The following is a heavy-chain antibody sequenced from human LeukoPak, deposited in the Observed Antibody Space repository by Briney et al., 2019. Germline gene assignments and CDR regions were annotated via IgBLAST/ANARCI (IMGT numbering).Heavy chain of an antibody. J-gene: IGHJ4*02. Sequence: PSETLSLTCTVSGDSISSSTYYWGWIRQPPGKGLEWIGSIYYSGSTYYNPSLKSRVIISMDTSKNQFSLRLSSVTAADTAVYYCARRGSSFFDYWGQGILVTVSS. CDR3: ARRGSSFFDY. CDR2: IYYSGST. V-gene: IGHV4-39*01. D-gene: IGHD6-13*01. CDR1: GDSISSSTYY.